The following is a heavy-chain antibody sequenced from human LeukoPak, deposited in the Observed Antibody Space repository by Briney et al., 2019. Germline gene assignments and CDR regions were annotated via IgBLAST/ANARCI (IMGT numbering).Heavy chain of an antibody. Sequence: SETLSLTCTVSGGSISSSSYYWGWIRQPPGKGLEWIGYIYYSGSTNYNPSLKSRVTISVDTSKNQFSLKLSSVTAADTAVYYCASLSNLGEAAAASRDLDYWGQGTLVTVSS. V-gene: IGHV4-61*05. CDR2: IYYSGST. J-gene: IGHJ4*02. CDR1: GGSISSSSYY. CDR3: ASLSNLGEAAAASRDLDY. D-gene: IGHD6-13*01.